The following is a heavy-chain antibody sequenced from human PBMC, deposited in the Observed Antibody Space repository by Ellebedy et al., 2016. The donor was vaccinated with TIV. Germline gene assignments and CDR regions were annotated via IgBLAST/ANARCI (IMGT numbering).Heavy chain of an antibody. Sequence: SVKVSXKASRGTFSSYAISWVRQAPGQGLEWMGGIIPIFGTANYAQKFQGRVTITADESTSTAYMELSSLRAEDTAVYYCARDKAPSRMLLISGGPLGIWGQGTMVTVSS. CDR2: IIPIFGTA. CDR3: ARDKAPSRMLLISGGPLGI. J-gene: IGHJ3*02. V-gene: IGHV1-69*13. CDR1: RGTFSSYA. D-gene: IGHD3-16*01.